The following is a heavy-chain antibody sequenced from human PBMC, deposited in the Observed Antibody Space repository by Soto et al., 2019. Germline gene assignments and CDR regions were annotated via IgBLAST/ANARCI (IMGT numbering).Heavy chain of an antibody. D-gene: IGHD3-10*01. V-gene: IGHV4-31*03. J-gene: IGHJ6*02. CDR3: ARGRWYYYGSGTLPHGMDV. CDR1: GGSISSGGYY. CDR2: IYYSGST. Sequence: TLSLTCTVSGGSISSGGYYWSWIRQHPGKGLEWIGYIYYSGSTYYNPSLKSRVTISVDTSKNQFSLKLSSVTAADTAVYYCARGRWYYYGSGTLPHGMDVWGQGTTVTVS.